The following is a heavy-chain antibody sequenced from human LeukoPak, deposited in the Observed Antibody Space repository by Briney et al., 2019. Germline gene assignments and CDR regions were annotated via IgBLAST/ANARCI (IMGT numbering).Heavy chain of an antibody. CDR3: ASGVPAAANGY. CDR2: MNPNSGNT. V-gene: IGHV1-8*01. J-gene: IGHJ4*02. CDR1: GYTFTSYD. D-gene: IGHD2-2*01. Sequence: VASVKVSCKASGYTFTSYDINWVRQATGQGLKWMGWMNPNSGNTGYAQKFQGRVTMTRDTSISTAYMELSSLTSEDAAVYYCASGVPAAANGYWGQGTLVTVSS.